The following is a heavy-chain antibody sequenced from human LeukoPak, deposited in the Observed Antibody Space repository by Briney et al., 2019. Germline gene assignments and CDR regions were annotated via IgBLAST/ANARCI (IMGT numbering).Heavy chain of an antibody. V-gene: IGHV3-23*01. Sequence: PGGSLRLSCAASGFSFDSYAMSWVRQAAGKGLEWVSEISGSVSGSGDSTHYADSVKGRFTISRDNAKKTLCLQMNSLRAEDTAVYYCAKGKVNHDGALDVWGQGTLVTVSS. CDR3: AKGKVNHDGALDV. D-gene: IGHD2-21*01. J-gene: IGHJ3*01. CDR2: ISGSVSGSGDST. CDR1: GFSFDSYA.